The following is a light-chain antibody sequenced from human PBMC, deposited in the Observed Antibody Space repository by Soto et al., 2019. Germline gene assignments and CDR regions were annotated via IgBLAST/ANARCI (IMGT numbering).Light chain of an antibody. CDR3: QQRSNWPPA. Sequence: EIVMTQSPATLSVSPGETATLSCRASQSVSSYLAWYQQKAGQAPRLLIYDASNRATGIPARFSGSGSGTDFTLTISSLEPEDFAVYYCQQRSNWPPAFGQGTRLEIK. CDR2: DAS. V-gene: IGKV3-11*01. CDR1: QSVSSY. J-gene: IGKJ5*01.